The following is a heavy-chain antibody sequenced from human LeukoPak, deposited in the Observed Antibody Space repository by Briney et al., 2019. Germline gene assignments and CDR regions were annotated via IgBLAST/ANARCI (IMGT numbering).Heavy chain of an antibody. J-gene: IGHJ4*02. Sequence: PSETLSLTCTVSGGSISSSSYYWGWIRQPPGKGLEWIGSIYYSGSTYCNPSLKSRVTISVDTSKNQFSLKLSSVTAADTAMYYCARHGPYYYDSSGVDYWGQGTLVTVSS. CDR2: IYYSGST. D-gene: IGHD3-22*01. CDR3: ARHGPYYYDSSGVDY. CDR1: GGSISSSSYY. V-gene: IGHV4-39*01.